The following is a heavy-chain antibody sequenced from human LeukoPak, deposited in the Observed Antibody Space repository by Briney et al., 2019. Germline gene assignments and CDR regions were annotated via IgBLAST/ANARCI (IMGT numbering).Heavy chain of an antibody. CDR3: ARYQLLYHWFDP. V-gene: IGHV4-4*09. CDR2: IYIGGST. Sequence: KPSETLSLTCSVSGGSISRYYWSWIRQPPGKGLEWIGYIYIGGSTNYNPSLKSRVTISGDTSKNQFSLGLTSVTAADTAVYYCARYQLLYHWFDPWGQGTLVTVSS. D-gene: IGHD2-2*02. CDR1: GGSISRYY. J-gene: IGHJ5*02.